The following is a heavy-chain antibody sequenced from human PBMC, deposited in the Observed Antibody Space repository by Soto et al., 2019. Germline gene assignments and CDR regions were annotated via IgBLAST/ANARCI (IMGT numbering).Heavy chain of an antibody. CDR2: ISAYNGNT. CDR3: ARDYPLLTGDELFDY. Sequence: ASVKVSCKASGYTFTSYGISWVRQAPGQGLEWMGWISAYNGNTNYAQKLQGRVTRTSDTSTSTAYMELRSLRSDDTAVYYCARDYPLLTGDELFDYWGQGTLVTVSS. V-gene: IGHV1-18*01. D-gene: IGHD7-27*01. J-gene: IGHJ4*02. CDR1: GYTFTSYG.